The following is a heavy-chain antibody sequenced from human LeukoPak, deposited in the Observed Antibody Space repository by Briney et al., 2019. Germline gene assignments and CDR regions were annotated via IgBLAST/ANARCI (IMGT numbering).Heavy chain of an antibody. J-gene: IGHJ4*02. CDR2: IRSNTYGGTT. Sequence: GGSLRLSCTASGFTFGDYAMSWFRQAPGKGLEWVGFIRSNTYGGTTEYAASVKHRFTISRDDSTSFAYLQMNSLKTEDTAVYHCSRAFRGYSGSFPYYFDHWGQGTVVTVSS. CDR1: GFTFGDYA. CDR3: SRAFRGYSGSFPYYFDH. D-gene: IGHD1-26*01. V-gene: IGHV3-49*03.